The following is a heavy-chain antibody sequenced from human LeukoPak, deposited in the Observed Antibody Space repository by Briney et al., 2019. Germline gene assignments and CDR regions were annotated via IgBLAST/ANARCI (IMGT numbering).Heavy chain of an antibody. V-gene: IGHV4-39*01. J-gene: IGHJ4*02. D-gene: IGHD6-13*01. CDR3: VRHFHGSGYVVDF. Sequence: KPSETLSLTCTVSGGSISSSSYYWGWIRQPPGKGLEWIGSIYYSGSTYYNPSLKSRVTISVDTSKNQFSLKVSSVTAADTAVYFCVRHFHGSGYVVDFWGQGTLVTVSS. CDR1: GGSISSSSYY. CDR2: IYYSGST.